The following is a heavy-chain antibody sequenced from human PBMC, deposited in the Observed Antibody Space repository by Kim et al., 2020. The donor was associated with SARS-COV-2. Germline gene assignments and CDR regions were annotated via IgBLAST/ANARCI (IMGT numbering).Heavy chain of an antibody. D-gene: IGHD5-12*01. Sequence: YAQKLQRRVTMNTDTSTSTAYMELRSLRSDDTAVYYCARDGSMATIPFDYWGQGTLVTVSS. J-gene: IGHJ4*02. CDR3: ARDGSMATIPFDY. V-gene: IGHV1-18*01.